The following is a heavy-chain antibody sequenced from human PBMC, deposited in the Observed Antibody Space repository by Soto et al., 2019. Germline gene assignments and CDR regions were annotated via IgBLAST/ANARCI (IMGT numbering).Heavy chain of an antibody. CDR3: ARVGIAVAGPWYFDY. J-gene: IGHJ4*02. CDR1: GFSLSTSGMC. V-gene: IGHV2-70*01. CDR2: IDWDDDK. Sequence: SGPTLVNPTQTLTLTCTFSGFSLSTSGMCVSWIRQPPGKALEWLALIDWDDDKYYSTSLKTRLTISKDTSKNQVVLTMTNMDPVDTATYYCARVGIAVAGPWYFDYWGQGTLVTVSS. D-gene: IGHD6-19*01.